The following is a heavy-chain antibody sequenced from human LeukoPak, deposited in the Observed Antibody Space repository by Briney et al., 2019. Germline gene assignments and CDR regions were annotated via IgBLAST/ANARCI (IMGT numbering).Heavy chain of an antibody. D-gene: IGHD3-10*01. CDR2: ISSSGDYI. Sequence: GGSLTHSCAASGYPFSDQSMNWVRQAPGKGLEWVSSISSSGDYIYTADSVKGRFTISRDHAKNSLYLQMTNLSAEDTAVYFCVRDLVRGVHPVFYFYLWGRGTLVTVSS. CDR3: VRDLVRGVHPVFYFYL. CDR1: GYPFSDQS. J-gene: IGHJ2*01. V-gene: IGHV3-21*01.